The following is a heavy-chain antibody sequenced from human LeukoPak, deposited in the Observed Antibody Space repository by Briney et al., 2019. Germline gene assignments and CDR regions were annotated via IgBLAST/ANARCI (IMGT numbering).Heavy chain of an antibody. Sequence: GGSLRLSCAASGSTFSSYWMSWVRQAPGKGLEWVANIKQDGSEKYYVDSVKGRFTISRDNAKNSLYLQMNSLRAEDTAVYYFARDRPVSSGRLKNYYYYYGMDVWGKGTTVTVSP. D-gene: IGHD6-19*01. J-gene: IGHJ6*04. CDR2: IKQDGSEK. CDR3: ARDRPVSSGRLKNYYYYYGMDV. CDR1: GSTFSSYW. V-gene: IGHV3-7*03.